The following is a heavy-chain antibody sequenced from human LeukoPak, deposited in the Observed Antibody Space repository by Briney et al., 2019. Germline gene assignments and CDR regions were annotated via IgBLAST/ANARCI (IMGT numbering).Heavy chain of an antibody. CDR2: IDASGGET. V-gene: IGHV3-23*01. J-gene: IGHJ4*02. CDR1: GFTFSSYA. D-gene: IGHD3-10*01. Sequence: GGSLRLSCAASGFTFSSYAMRWVRQAAGEGLGWVSTIDASGGETYYADTVKGRFTISRDNSRTTLYLQMNSLRAEDTAVYYCAKDDASGSYNDYWGKGTLVPVST. CDR3: AKDDASGSYNDY.